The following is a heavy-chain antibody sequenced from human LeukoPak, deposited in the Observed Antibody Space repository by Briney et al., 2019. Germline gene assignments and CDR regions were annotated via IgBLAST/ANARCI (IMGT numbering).Heavy chain of an antibody. CDR1: GFTFSSYG. D-gene: IGHD1-26*01. J-gene: IGHJ4*02. Sequence: PGGSLRLSCAASGFTFSSYGMHWVRQAPGKGLEWVAVIWYDGSNKYYADSVKGRFTISRDNSKNTLYLQMNSLRAEDTAVYDCARDLDGYSGSYEYSFDYWGQGTLVTVSS. V-gene: IGHV3-33*01. CDR2: IWYDGSNK. CDR3: ARDLDGYSGSYEYSFDY.